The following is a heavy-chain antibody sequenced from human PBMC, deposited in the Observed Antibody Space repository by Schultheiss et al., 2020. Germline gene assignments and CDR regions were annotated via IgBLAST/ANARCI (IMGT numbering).Heavy chain of an antibody. CDR3: AADQVVPAATFYYYGMDV. CDR1: GFTFTSSA. Sequence: PVKVSSKASGFTFTSSAMQWVRQARGQRLEWIGWIVVGSGNTNYAQKFQERVTITRDMSTSTAYMELSSLRSEDTAVYYCAADQVVPAATFYYYGMDVWGQGTTVTVSS. D-gene: IGHD2-2*01. J-gene: IGHJ6*02. V-gene: IGHV1-58*02. CDR2: IVVGSGNT.